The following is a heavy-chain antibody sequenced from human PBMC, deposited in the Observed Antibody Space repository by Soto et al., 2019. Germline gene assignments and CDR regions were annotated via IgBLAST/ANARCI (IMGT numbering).Heavy chain of an antibody. D-gene: IGHD5-18*01. Sequence: SVKVSCKASGGTFSSYAISWVRQAPGQGLEWMGGIIPIFGTANYAQKFQGRVTITADESTSTAYMELSSLRSEDTAVYYCARDGYSYGYYYYGMDVWRQGTTVTVSS. CDR3: ARDGYSYGYYYYGMDV. V-gene: IGHV1-69*13. J-gene: IGHJ6*02. CDR1: GGTFSSYA. CDR2: IIPIFGTA.